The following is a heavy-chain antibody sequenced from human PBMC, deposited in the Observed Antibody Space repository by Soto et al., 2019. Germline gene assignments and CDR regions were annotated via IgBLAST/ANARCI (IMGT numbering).Heavy chain of an antibody. Sequence: QAQLQESGPGLVQPSETLSLTCTVSGGSLSGNYWNWIRQAPGKGLEWIGYTYYSGSTKYSPSLKSRVTISVDTTKNQFSLKLSSVTAADTAVYYCARDQWEMATPFWFFDLWGRGTLVTVSS. CDR1: GGSLSGNY. J-gene: IGHJ2*01. D-gene: IGHD1-26*01. CDR3: ARDQWEMATPFWFFDL. CDR2: TYYSGST. V-gene: IGHV4-59*01.